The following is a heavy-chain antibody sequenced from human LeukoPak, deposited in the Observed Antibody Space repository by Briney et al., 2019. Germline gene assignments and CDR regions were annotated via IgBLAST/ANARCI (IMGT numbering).Heavy chain of an antibody. CDR3: ARGPYYYDSSGYWSQNFDY. CDR1: GGSISSHS. V-gene: IGHV4-59*11. CDR2: IYDSGST. J-gene: IGHJ4*02. D-gene: IGHD3-22*01. Sequence: SETLSLTCTVSGGSISSHSWNWIRQPPGKGLEWIAYIYDSGSTNYNPALKSRVTISVDTSKNQFSLKLSSVTAADTAVYYCARGPYYYDSSGYWSQNFDYWGQGTLVTVSS.